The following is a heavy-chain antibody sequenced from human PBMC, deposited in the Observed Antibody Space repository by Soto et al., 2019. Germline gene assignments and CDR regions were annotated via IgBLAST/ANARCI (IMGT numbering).Heavy chain of an antibody. CDR3: ARDVYSSGDDWFDP. CDR1: GYTFTGYY. D-gene: IGHD6-19*01. Sequence: ASVKVSCKASGYTFTGYYMHWVRQAPGQGLEWMGWINPNSGGTNYAQKFQGWVTMTRDTSISTAYMELSRLRSDDTAVYYCARDVYSSGDDWFDPWGQGTLVTVSS. V-gene: IGHV1-2*04. CDR2: INPNSGGT. J-gene: IGHJ5*02.